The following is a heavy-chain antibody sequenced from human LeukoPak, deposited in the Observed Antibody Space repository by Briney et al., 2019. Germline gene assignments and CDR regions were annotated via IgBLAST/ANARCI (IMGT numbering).Heavy chain of an antibody. V-gene: IGHV4-38-2*01. CDR1: GYSISSGYY. Sequence: SETLSLTCAVSGYSISSGYYWGWIRQPPGKGLEWIGSIYYSGSTYYNPSLKSRVTISVDTSKNQFSLKLSSVIAADTAVYYCARRYYDSSGPRFDYWGQGTLVTVSS. D-gene: IGHD3-22*01. CDR3: ARRYYDSSGPRFDY. J-gene: IGHJ4*02. CDR2: IYYSGST.